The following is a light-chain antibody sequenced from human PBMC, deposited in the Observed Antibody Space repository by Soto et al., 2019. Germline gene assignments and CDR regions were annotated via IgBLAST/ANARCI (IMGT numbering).Light chain of an antibody. Sequence: QSVLTQPASVSGSPGQSISFSCTGTSSDVGGYNYVSWYQQYPGKAPKLMIYEVSNRPSGVSNRFSGSKSGNTASLTISGLQAEDEADYYCSSYTSGTTYVFGTGTKLPS. CDR3: SSYTSGTTYV. CDR2: EVS. CDR1: SSDVGGYNY. J-gene: IGLJ1*01. V-gene: IGLV2-14*01.